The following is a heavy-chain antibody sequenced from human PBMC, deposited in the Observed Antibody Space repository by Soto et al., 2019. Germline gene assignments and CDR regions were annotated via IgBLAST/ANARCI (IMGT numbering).Heavy chain of an antibody. J-gene: IGHJ4*02. D-gene: IGHD5-18*01. V-gene: IGHV3-23*01. CDR1: GFTFSSYA. CDR3: AKESSGYSYGFPYYFDY. CDR2: ISGSDGST. Sequence: GGSLRLSCAASGFTFSSYAMSWVRQAPGKGLEWVSAISGSDGSTYYADSVKGRFTISRDNSKNTLYPQMNSLRAEDTAVYYCAKESSGYSYGFPYYFDYWGQGTLVTVSS.